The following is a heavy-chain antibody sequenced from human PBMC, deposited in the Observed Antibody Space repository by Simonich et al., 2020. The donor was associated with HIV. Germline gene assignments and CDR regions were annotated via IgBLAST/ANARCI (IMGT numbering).Heavy chain of an antibody. V-gene: IGHV4-34*12. CDR1: GGYLSNYY. Sequence: QVQLQQWGAGLLKPSEPLSLTCAVYGGYLSNYYWTWIREPPGKVLEWIGDIIYGGGTNYNPSLNDGVTIALDTSKNQFSLKRRSLTAADTALYYCARGTQLPNWGYPPRHWFDSWGQGTLVTVSS. CDR2: IIYGGGT. D-gene: IGHD7-27*01. J-gene: IGHJ5*01. CDR3: ARGTQLPNWGYPPRHWFDS.